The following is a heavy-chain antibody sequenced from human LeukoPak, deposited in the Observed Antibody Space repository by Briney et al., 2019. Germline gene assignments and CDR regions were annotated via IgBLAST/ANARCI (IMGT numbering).Heavy chain of an antibody. CDR3: ARDRGGYQRGPFDY. J-gene: IGHJ4*02. D-gene: IGHD3-22*01. CDR1: GYTFTSYG. V-gene: IGHV1-18*01. Sequence: ASVKVSCKASGYTFTSYGISWVRQAPGQGLEWMGWISAYNGNTNYAQKLQGRVTMTTDTSTSTAYMELRSLRSDDTAVYYCARDRGGYQRGPFDYWGQGTLVTVSS. CDR2: ISAYNGNT.